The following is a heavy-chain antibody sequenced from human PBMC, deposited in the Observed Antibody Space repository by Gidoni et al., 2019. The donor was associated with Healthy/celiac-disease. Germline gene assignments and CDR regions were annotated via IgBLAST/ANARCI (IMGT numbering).Heavy chain of an antibody. J-gene: IGHJ3*02. V-gene: IGHV3-49*04. CDR2: IRSKAYGGTT. CDR3: TTTGYSSGWDAFDI. D-gene: IGHD6-19*01. CDR1: GFTFGDYA. Sequence: EVQLVESGGGLVQPGRSLRLSWTASGFTFGDYAMSWVRQAPGKGLVWVGFIRSKAYGGTTEYAASVKGRFTISRDDSKSIAYLQMNSLKTEDTAVYYCTTTGYSSGWDAFDIWGQGTMVTVSS.